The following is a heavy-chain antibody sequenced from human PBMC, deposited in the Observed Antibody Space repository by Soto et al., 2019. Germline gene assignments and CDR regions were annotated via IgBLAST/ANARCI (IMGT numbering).Heavy chain of an antibody. CDR1: GFMFSSYT. Sequence: GSLRLSCTASGFMFSSYTMNWVRQAPGKGLEWVSSVSFRGDIYYADSLGGRFTISRDDAKNSLYLQMNSLRAEDTAVYYCARGCSSASCYYYWGQGTLVTVSS. V-gene: IGHV3-21*01. D-gene: IGHD2-2*01. CDR2: VSFRGDI. CDR3: ARGCSSASCYYY. J-gene: IGHJ4*02.